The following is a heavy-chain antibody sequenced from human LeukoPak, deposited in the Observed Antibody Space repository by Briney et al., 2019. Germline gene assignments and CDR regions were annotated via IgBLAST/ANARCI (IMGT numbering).Heavy chain of an antibody. CDR3: ARDYYGGGLDDAFDI. V-gene: IGHV1-18*01. D-gene: IGHD4-23*01. Sequence: ASVRVSCMASGYTFTSYGISWVRQAPGQGLEWMGWISAYNGNTNYAQKLQGRVTMTTDTSTSTAYMELRSLRSDDTAVYYCARDYYGGGLDDAFDIWGQGTEVTVSS. CDR1: GYTFTSYG. CDR2: ISAYNGNT. J-gene: IGHJ3*02.